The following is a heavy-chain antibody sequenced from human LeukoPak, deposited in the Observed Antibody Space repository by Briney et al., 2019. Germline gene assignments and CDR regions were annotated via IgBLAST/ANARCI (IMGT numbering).Heavy chain of an antibody. CDR1: GYTFTGYY. CDR2: INPNSGGT. J-gene: IGHJ5*02. Sequence: GASVKVSCKASGYTFTGYYMHWVRQAPGQGLDWMGWINPNSGGTNYAQKFQGRVTMTRDTSISTAYMELSRLRSDDTAVYYCARDRYTGYYANSGYLQGLFDPWGQGTLVTVSS. V-gene: IGHV1-2*02. D-gene: IGHD3-22*01. CDR3: ARDRYTGYYANSGYLQGLFDP.